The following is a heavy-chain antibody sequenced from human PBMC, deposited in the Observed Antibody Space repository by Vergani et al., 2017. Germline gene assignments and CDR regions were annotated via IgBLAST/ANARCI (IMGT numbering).Heavy chain of an antibody. CDR2: IIPIFGTA. V-gene: IGHV1-69*01. CDR1: GGTFSSYA. Sequence: QVQLVQSGAEVKKPGSSVKVSCKASGGTFSSYAISWVRQAPGQGLEWMGGIIPIFGTANYAQKFQGRVTITADESTSTAYMELSSLRSEDTAVYYCARDMGSGYDDNYYYYGMDVWGQGTTVTVSS. CDR3: ARDMGSGYDDNYYYYGMDV. J-gene: IGHJ6*02. D-gene: IGHD5-12*01.